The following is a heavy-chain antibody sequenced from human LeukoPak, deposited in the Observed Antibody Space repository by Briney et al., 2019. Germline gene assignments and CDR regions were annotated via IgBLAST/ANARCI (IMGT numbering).Heavy chain of an antibody. D-gene: IGHD3-22*01. Sequence: GGSLRLSCAASGFTFDDYGMSWVRQAPGKGLEWVSFIYSDNTHYSDSVKGRFTISRDNSKNTLYLQMNSLRAEDTAVYYCARVPYYYDSSGYYSRWGQGTLVTVSS. V-gene: IGHV3-53*01. CDR2: IYSDNT. CDR1: GFTFDDYG. J-gene: IGHJ4*02. CDR3: ARVPYYYDSSGYYSR.